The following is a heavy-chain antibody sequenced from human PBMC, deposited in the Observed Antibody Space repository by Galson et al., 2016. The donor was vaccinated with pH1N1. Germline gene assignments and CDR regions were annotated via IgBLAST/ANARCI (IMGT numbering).Heavy chain of an antibody. D-gene: IGHD4-17*01. V-gene: IGHV5-51*03. CDR2: IYLGGSLV. CDR1: GYSFASSW. J-gene: IGHJ3*02. CDR3: ARQYDFGDYRGNAFDI. Sequence: QSGAEVKKPGESLKISCKGSGYSFASSWIGWVRQMPGKGLEWMGIIYLGGSLVRYSPSFQGQVTTSADKSIDIVYLQWISLKASDTATYYCARQYDFGDYRGNAFDIWGQGTMVIVSS.